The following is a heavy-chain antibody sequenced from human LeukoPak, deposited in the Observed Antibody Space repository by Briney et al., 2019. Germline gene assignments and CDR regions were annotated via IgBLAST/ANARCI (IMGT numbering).Heavy chain of an antibody. CDR2: IYYSGST. D-gene: IGHD5-12*01. CDR3: ARGLGYSGYDYFYYYYYMDV. V-gene: IGHV4-59*01. J-gene: IGHJ6*03. CDR1: GGSITSYY. Sequence: PSETLSLTCTVFGGSITSYYWSWIRQPPGKGLEWIGYIYYSGSTNYNPSLKSRVTISVDTSKNQFSLKLSSVTAADTAVYYCARGLGYSGYDYFYYYYYMDVWGKGTTVTVSS.